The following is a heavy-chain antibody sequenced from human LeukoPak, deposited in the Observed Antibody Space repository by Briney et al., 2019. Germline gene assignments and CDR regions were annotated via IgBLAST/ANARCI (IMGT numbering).Heavy chain of an antibody. CDR2: INPNSGGT. V-gene: IGHV1-2*02. Sequence: ASVKVSCKASGYTFTGYYMHWVRQAPGQGLEWMGWINPNSGGTNYAQKFQGRVTMTGDTSISTAYMELSRLRSDDTAVYYCARFGSIAAAGTSFWFDPWGQGTLVTVSS. J-gene: IGHJ5*02. CDR1: GYTFTGYY. CDR3: ARFGSIAAAGTSFWFDP. D-gene: IGHD6-13*01.